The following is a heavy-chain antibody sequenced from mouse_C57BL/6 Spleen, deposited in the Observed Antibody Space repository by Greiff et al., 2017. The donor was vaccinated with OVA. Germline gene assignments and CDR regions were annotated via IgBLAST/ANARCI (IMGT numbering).Heavy chain of an antibody. V-gene: IGHV2-9-1*01. CDR3: ATPYYGSRYYAMDY. J-gene: IGHJ4*01. Sequence: QVQLQQSGPGLVAPSQSLSITCTVSGFSLTSYAISWVRQPPGKGLEWLGVIWTGGGTHYNSALKSRLSISKDNSKSQVFLKMIRLHTDDTARYDCATPYYGSRYYAMDYWGQGTSVTVSS. CDR2: IWTGGGT. CDR1: GFSLTSYA. D-gene: IGHD1-1*01.